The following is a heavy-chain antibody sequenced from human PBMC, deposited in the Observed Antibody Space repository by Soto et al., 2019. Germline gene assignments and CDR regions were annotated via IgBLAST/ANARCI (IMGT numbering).Heavy chain of an antibody. Sequence: ASVKVSCKASGYTFTSYGISWVRQAPGQGLERMGWISADNGNTNYAQKLQGRVTMTTDTSTSTADMELRGLRSDDTAVYYCARGRWETYRPFDYWGQGTLVTVSS. CDR2: ISADNGNT. D-gene: IGHD1-26*01. V-gene: IGHV1-18*04. J-gene: IGHJ4*02. CDR1: GYTFTSYG. CDR3: ARGRWETYRPFDY.